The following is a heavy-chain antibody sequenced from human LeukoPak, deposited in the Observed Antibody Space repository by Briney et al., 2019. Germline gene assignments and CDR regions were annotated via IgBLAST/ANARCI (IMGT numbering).Heavy chain of an antibody. V-gene: IGHV4-59*01. CDR3: ARGGPENGYHSNDGFDI. CDR2: IYYSGST. J-gene: IGHJ3*02. Sequence: PSETLSLTCTVSGGSISGYYWSWIRQPPGKGLEWIGYIYYSGSTKYNPSLKSRVTMSVDTSRNQFSLKLSSVTAADTAVYYCARGGPENGYHSNDGFDIWGQGTMVTVSS. D-gene: IGHD3-22*01. CDR1: GGSISGYY.